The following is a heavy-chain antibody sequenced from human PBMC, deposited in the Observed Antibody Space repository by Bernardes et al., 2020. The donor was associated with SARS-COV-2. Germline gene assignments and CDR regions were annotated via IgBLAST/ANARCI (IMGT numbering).Heavy chain of an antibody. Sequence: SETLSLTCTVSGGFISSSAYYWGWIRQPPGKGLEWIGSIYYSGATYYNPSLKSRVTISADTSKNQFSLKLRSVTATDTAVYYCARRGSSWYYFDYWGQGILVTVSS. V-gene: IGHV4-39*01. CDR1: GGFISSSAYY. CDR2: IYYSGAT. CDR3: ARRGSSWYYFDY. J-gene: IGHJ4*02. D-gene: IGHD6-13*01.